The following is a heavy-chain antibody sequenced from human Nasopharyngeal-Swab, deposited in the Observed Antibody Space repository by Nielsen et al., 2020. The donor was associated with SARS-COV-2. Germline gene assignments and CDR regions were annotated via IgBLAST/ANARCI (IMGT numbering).Heavy chain of an antibody. CDR3: TTQRLGSTFYYFDY. CDR1: GFTFSNAW. J-gene: IGHJ4*02. V-gene: IGHV3-15*01. CDR2: IKSKTDGGTT. Sequence: GESLKISCAASGFTFSNAWMSWVRQAPGKGLEWVGRIKSKTDGGTTDYAAPVKGRFTISRDGSKNTLYLQMNSLKTEDTAVYYCTTQRLGSTFYYFDYWGQGTLVTVSS. D-gene: IGHD5/OR15-5a*01.